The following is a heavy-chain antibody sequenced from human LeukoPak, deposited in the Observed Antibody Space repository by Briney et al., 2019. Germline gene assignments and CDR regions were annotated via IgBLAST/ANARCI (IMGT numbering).Heavy chain of an antibody. CDR2: IIPIFGTA. Sequence: GASVKVSCKASGGTFSNYAISWVRQAPGQGLEWMGGIIPIFGTANYAQKFQGRVTITADKSTSTAYMELSSLRSEDTAVYYCAREITFGGVIVSFGKHNWFDPWGQGTLVTVSS. V-gene: IGHV1-69*06. J-gene: IGHJ5*02. CDR1: GGTFSNYA. CDR3: AREITFGGVIVSFGKHNWFDP. D-gene: IGHD3-16*02.